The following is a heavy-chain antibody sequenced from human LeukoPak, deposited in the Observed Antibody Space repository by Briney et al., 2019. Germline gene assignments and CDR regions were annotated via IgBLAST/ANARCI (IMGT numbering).Heavy chain of an antibody. J-gene: IGHJ3*02. D-gene: IGHD3-10*01. CDR2: INPNSGGT. Sequence: ASVKVSCKASRYTFTGYYMHWVRQAPGQGLEWMGWINPNSGGTNYAQKFQGRVTMTRDTSISTAYMELSRLRSDDTAVYYCARDLGIRGIDAFDIWGQGTMVTVSS. V-gene: IGHV1-2*02. CDR3: ARDLGIRGIDAFDI. CDR1: RYTFTGYY.